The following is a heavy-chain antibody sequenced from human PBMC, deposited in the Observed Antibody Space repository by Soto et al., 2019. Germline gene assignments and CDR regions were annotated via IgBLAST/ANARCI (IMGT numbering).Heavy chain of an antibody. Sequence: SETLSLTCAISGGSVSSGSYQWTWIRQPPGKGLEWIGYIHVSGSTNDSPSLKGRVTMSIDTSKNQFSLKLSSVTAADTAVYYCARDGHGMDVWGQGTKVTVS. CDR1: GGSVSSGSYQ. CDR3: ARDGHGMDV. J-gene: IGHJ6*02. V-gene: IGHV4-61*01. CDR2: IHVSGST.